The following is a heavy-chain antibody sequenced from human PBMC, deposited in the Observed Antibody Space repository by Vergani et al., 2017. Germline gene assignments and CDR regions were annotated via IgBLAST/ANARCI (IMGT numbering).Heavy chain of an antibody. V-gene: IGHV4-34*01. CDR1: GGSFNDYW. CDR2: IRHDGIT. D-gene: IGHD2-8*01. J-gene: IGHJ4*02. CDR3: AREGYCINGVCFTLFDV. Sequence: QAQLQQWGAGLLMPSETLSLTCAIYGGSFNDYWWTWIRQPPGKGLEWIGEIRHDGITHYSPSLKSRVTISIDTSTHQFSLNLRSVTAADTAVYYCAREGYCINGVCFTLFDVWGQGALVTVSS.